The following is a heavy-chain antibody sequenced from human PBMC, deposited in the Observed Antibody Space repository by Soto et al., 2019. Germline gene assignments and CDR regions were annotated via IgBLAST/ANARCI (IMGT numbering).Heavy chain of an antibody. J-gene: IGHJ4*02. CDR3: ARSSLYSSSPYGDDY. Sequence: QVQLVQSGAEVKKPGASVKVSCRASGYTFTSFGISWVRQAPGQGLEWMGWISAYSGDTNYAQNLQGRVTLTTDTSTSTAYMELRSLRSDDTAVYYCARSSLYSSSPYGDDYWGQGILVTVSS. D-gene: IGHD6-13*01. V-gene: IGHV1-18*01. CDR1: GYTFTSFG. CDR2: ISAYSGDT.